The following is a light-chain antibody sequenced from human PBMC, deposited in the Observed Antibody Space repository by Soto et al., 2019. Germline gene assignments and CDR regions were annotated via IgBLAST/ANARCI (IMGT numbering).Light chain of an antibody. Sequence: SYELTQPPSVSVSPGQTASITCSGNKLGNKYACWYQQKPGQSPVVVIYQDSKRPSGIPERFSGSNSGNTATLSISGTQAXXXADYYCQAWDSSTVVFGGGTKLTVL. CDR1: KLGNKY. J-gene: IGLJ2*01. CDR2: QDS. CDR3: QAWDSSTVV. V-gene: IGLV3-1*01.